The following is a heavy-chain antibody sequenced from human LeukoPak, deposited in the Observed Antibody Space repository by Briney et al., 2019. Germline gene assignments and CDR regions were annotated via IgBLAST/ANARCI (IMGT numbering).Heavy chain of an antibody. V-gene: IGHV4-34*01. Sequence: PSETLSLTCAVYGGSFSGYYWSWIRQPPGKGLEWIGEINHSGSTNYNPSLKSRVTISVDTSKNQFSLKLSSVTAADTAVYYCARDGEAKFGELPTYWGQGTLVTVSS. CDR2: INHSGST. CDR3: ARDGEAKFGELPTY. J-gene: IGHJ4*02. CDR1: GGSFSGYY. D-gene: IGHD3-10*01.